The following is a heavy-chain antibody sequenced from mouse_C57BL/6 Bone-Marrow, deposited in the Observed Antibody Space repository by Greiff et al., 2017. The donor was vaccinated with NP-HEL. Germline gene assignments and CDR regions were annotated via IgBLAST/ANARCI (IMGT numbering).Heavy chain of an antibody. J-gene: IGHJ1*03. CDR2: IYPGNSDT. CDR1: GYTFTSYW. CDR3: TRDYGSSYDWYFDV. V-gene: IGHV1-5*01. Sequence: EVKLVESGTVLARPGASVKMSCKTSGYTFTSYWMHWVKQRPGQGLEWIGAIYPGNSDTSYNQEFKGKAKLTAVTSASTAYMELSSLTNEDSAVYYCTRDYGSSYDWYFDVWGTGTTVTVSS. D-gene: IGHD1-1*01.